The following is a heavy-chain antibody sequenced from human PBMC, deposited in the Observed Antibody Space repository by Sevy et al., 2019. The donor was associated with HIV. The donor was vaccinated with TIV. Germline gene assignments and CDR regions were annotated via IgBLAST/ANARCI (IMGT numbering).Heavy chain of an antibody. CDR3: AREGCTKPHDY. CDR2: LSFGCGEI. J-gene: IGHJ4*02. V-gene: IGHV3-23*01. CDR1: GFTFSKYS. Sequence: GGSLRLSCAASGFTFSKYSMSWDRQPPGKGLEWVSTLSFGCGEINHADSVKGRFTISRDNSKNSLYLQMNNLRAEDTAVYYCAREGCTKPHDYWGQETLVTVSS. D-gene: IGHD2-8*01.